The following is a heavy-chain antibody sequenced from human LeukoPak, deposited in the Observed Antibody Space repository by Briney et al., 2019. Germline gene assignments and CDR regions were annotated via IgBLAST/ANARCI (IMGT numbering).Heavy chain of an antibody. D-gene: IGHD3-3*01. CDR3: ARGKRRGYYLSHFDY. V-gene: IGHV4-59*01. Sequence: PSETPSLTCTVSGGSISSYYWSWIRQPPGKGLEWIGYIYYSGSTNYNPSLKSRVTISVDTSKNQFSLKLSSVTAADTAVYYCARGKRRGYYLSHFDYWGQGTLVTVSS. J-gene: IGHJ4*02. CDR1: GGSISSYY. CDR2: IYYSGST.